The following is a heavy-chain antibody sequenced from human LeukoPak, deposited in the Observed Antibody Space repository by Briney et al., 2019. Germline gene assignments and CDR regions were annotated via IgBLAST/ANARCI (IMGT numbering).Heavy chain of an antibody. Sequence: PGRSLRLSCEASGFTFRSYGMHWVRQAPGKGLEWVAVISYDGSNKYYADSVKGRFSISRDNSKNTLYLQMNSLRAEDTAVYYCARGGNRFDYWGQGTLVTVSS. D-gene: IGHD1-14*01. CDR1: GFTFRSYG. CDR3: ARGGNRFDY. J-gene: IGHJ4*02. V-gene: IGHV3-30*03. CDR2: ISYDGSNK.